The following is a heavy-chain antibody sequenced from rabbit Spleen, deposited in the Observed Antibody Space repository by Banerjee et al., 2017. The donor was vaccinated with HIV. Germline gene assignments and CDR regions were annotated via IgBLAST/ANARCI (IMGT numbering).Heavy chain of an antibody. J-gene: IGHJ6*01. Sequence: QSLEESGGDLVKPGASLTLTCTASGFSFSISDYMCWVRQAPGKGLEWIACIDAGSSGFTYFASWAKGRFTISKTSSTTVTLQMTSLTAADTATYFCARDSGSSFSSYGMDLWGPGTLVTVS. CDR2: IDAGSSGFT. V-gene: IGHV1S40*01. CDR1: GFSFSISDY. D-gene: IGHD8-1*01. CDR3: ARDSGSSFSSYGMDL.